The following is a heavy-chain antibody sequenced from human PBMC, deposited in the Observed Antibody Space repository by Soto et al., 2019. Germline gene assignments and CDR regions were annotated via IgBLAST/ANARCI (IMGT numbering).Heavy chain of an antibody. V-gene: IGHV1-69*02. J-gene: IGHJ6*01. Sequence: QVQLVQSGAEVKKPWSSVKVSCKASGDSFSTYTFSWVRQAPGQGLEWMGRNIPIVGITNYAQKFQGRVTSTADKSTSTAKSELTSMRSEDTAVYYCASYENLVAPAPRGMDVWCQGTTVTVSS. CDR2: NIPIVGIT. D-gene: IGHD3-3*01. CDR1: GDSFSTYT. CDR3: ASYENLVAPAPRGMDV.